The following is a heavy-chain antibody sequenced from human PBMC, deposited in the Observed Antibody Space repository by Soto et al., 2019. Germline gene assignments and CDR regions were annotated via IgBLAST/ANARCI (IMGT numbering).Heavy chain of an antibody. CDR3: ASALRYCDWLLSFYWFDP. V-gene: IGHV4-39*01. CDR1: GGSISSGGYS. CDR2: IYYSGST. D-gene: IGHD3-9*01. J-gene: IGHJ5*02. Sequence: SETLSLTCAVSGGSISSGGYSWSWIRQPPGKGLEWIGSIYYSGSTYYNPSLKSRVTISVDTSKNQFSLKLSSVTAADTAVYYCASALRYCDWLLSFYWFDPWGQGTLVTVSS.